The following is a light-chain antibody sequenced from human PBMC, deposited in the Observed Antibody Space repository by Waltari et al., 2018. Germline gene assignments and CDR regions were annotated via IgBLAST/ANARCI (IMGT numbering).Light chain of an antibody. CDR3: MQALQSPLT. Sequence: DIVMTQSPLSLPVTPGEPASIYGKSSRSLLHSSGYNYVDWYLQKPGQSPQLLIFVGSKRASGLPDRFSGSGSGTDFTLKISRVEAEDVGVFYCMQALQSPLTFGGGTKVEIK. V-gene: IGKV2-28*01. CDR1: RSLLHSSGYNY. CDR2: VGS. J-gene: IGKJ4*01.